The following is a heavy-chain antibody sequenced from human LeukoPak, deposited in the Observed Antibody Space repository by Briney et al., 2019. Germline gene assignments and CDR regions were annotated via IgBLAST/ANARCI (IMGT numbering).Heavy chain of an antibody. CDR3: ARGRGLRAVNNWFDP. CDR2: VNHSGST. D-gene: IGHD3-10*01. CDR1: GFTFSSYA. J-gene: IGHJ5*02. V-gene: IGHV4-34*01. Sequence: GSLRLSCSASGFTFSSYAMHWVRQPPGKGLEWIGEVNHSGSTNYNPSLKSRVTISVDTSKNQFSLELTSVTAADTAVYYCARGRGLRAVNNWFDPWGQGTLVTVSS.